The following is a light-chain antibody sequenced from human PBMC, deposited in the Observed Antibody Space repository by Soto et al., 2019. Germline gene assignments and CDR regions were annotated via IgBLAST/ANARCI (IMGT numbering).Light chain of an antibody. Sequence: DIVMTQSPDSLAESLGERATINCMSSQSLLYSANSKNYLAWYQQKPGQPHKLLIYWASTRESGVPDRFIGSGSGTDFTLTISSLQAEDVAVYYCQQYLSIPRTFGQGTKVEIK. CDR3: QQYLSIPRT. CDR2: WAS. CDR1: QSLLYSANSKNY. J-gene: IGKJ1*01. V-gene: IGKV4-1*01.